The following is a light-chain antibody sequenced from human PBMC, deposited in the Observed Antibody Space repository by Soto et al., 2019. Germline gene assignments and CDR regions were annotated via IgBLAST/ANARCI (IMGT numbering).Light chain of an antibody. J-gene: IGKJ1*01. Sequence: EIVMTQSPASLSVSPGDRATLSCMASQSVSSKLALYQQKPGQAPRLLIYGASTRATGIPARFSGSGSGTEFTLTISSLQSEDFEVDYCQQSNNWPTGGWTFGQVTKVDNK. CDR3: QQSNNWPTGGWT. CDR1: QSVSSK. CDR2: GAS. V-gene: IGKV3-15*01.